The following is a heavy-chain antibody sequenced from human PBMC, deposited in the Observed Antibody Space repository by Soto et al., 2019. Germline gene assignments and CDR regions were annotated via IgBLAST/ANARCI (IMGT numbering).Heavy chain of an antibody. J-gene: IGHJ4*02. CDR3: ARGRAVSGSYYFDY. D-gene: IGHD6-19*01. CDR2: IHYSGDT. V-gene: IGHV4-59*02. Sequence: SETLSLTCTVSGDSVNNNYWTWIRQPPNEGLEWIAYIHYSGDTKQNPSLKSRVTISIDTSKNQFSLTLTSVTAADTAMYYCARGRAVSGSYYFDYWGQGMLVTVS. CDR1: GDSVNNNY.